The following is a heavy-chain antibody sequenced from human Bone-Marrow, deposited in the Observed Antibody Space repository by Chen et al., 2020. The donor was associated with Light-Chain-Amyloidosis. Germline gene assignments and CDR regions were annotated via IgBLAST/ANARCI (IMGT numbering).Heavy chain of an antibody. J-gene: IGHJ3*01. Sequence: EVQLVESGGGLVQPGGSLRLSCAASGFTLSSHWMHWVRQGPGKGLVWVARINYDGSSLNYAESVRGRFVISRDNAKNTLYLQMNSLGVDDTAFYYCTREASSDDGFDFWGQGTVVTVSS. CDR1: GFTLSSHW. D-gene: IGHD6-19*01. V-gene: IGHV3-74*01. CDR3: TREASSDDGFDF. CDR2: INYDGSSL.